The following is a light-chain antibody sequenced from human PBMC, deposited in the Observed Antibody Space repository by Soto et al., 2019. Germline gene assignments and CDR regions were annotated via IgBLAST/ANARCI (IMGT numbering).Light chain of an antibody. CDR3: QQSYSTPLT. CDR1: QPISTS. V-gene: IGKV1-39*01. Sequence: DIQVTQSPPNLSASLGDRVIITCRADQPISTSLHWFQQKPGKAPELLIYAVSNLQPGVPSRFSGRGTGTEFTLIINSLHPDDIAVYYCQQSYSTPLTFGGGTKVQIK. J-gene: IGKJ4*01. CDR2: AVS.